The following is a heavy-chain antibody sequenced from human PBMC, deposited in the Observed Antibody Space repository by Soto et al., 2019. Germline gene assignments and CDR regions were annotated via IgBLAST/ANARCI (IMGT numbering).Heavy chain of an antibody. J-gene: IGHJ4*02. Sequence: SETLSLTCTVSGGPFSAGGYYWSWIRQAPGKGLEWIGYILQNGDTSYNPPLKSRVTISTDTSKRQFSLKLSSLTAADTAVYYCARGDSTVSSVFDYWGRDCWSPSPQ. CDR3: ARGDSTVSSVFDY. V-gene: IGHV4-31*03. D-gene: IGHD4-17*01. CDR2: ILQNGDT. CDR1: GGPFSAGGYY.